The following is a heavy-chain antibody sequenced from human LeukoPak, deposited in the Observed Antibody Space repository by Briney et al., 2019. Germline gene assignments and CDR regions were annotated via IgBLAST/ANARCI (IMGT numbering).Heavy chain of an antibody. CDR1: GGSISSYY. V-gene: IGHV4-59*01. CDR2: IYYSGST. Sequence: PSETLSLTCTVSGGSISSYYWSWIRQPPGKGLEWIGYIYYSGSTNYNPSLKSRVTISVDTSKNQFSLKLSSVTAAATAVCYCARVSSGWYPNYYYYYGMDVWGKGTTVTVSS. D-gene: IGHD6-19*01. J-gene: IGHJ6*04. CDR3: ARVSSGWYPNYYYYYGMDV.